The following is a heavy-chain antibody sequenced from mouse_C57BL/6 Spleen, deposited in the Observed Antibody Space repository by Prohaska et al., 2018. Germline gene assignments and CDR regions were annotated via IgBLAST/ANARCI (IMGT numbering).Heavy chain of an antibody. CDR3: ARNYYDFTAGYYHFDY. CDR2: IHPNSGST. Sequence: QVQLQQLGAELVKPGASVKLSCIASCYTFTSYRMHWVKQRPGQSLDWIGMIHPNSGSTNYNEKFKSKDKLTVDKSTRTDYMQLSSLTSENSAVYYCARNYYDFTAGYYHFDYWGQGTTLTVSS. J-gene: IGHJ2*01. CDR1: CYTFTSYR. V-gene: IGHV1-64*01. D-gene: IGHD2-4*01.